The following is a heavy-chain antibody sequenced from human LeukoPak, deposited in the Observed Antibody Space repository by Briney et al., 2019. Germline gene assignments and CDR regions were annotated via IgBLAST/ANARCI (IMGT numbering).Heavy chain of an antibody. CDR2: IKQDGTEK. V-gene: IGHV3-7*03. CDR3: AKGDPDYYYYMDV. D-gene: IGHD2-21*01. CDR1: GFTFSNAW. Sequence: GGSLRLSCAASGFTFSNAWMSWVRQAPGKGLEWVANIKQDGTEKYYVDSVKGRFTISRDNARNSMHLQMNSLRAEDTAVYYCAKGDPDYYYYMDVWGKGTTVTVSS. J-gene: IGHJ6*03.